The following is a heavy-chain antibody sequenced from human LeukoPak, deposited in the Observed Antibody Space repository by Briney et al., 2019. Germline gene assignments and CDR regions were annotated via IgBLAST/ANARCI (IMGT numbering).Heavy chain of an antibody. CDR1: GFTFDDYA. CDR2: ISWNSGSI. Sequence: GGSLRLSCAASGFTFDDYAMHWVRQAPGKGLEWVSGISWNSGSIGYADSVKGRFTISRDNAKNSLYLQMNSLRAEDTALYYCAKDMGGYSSGQGYYYGMDVWGQGTTVTVSS. J-gene: IGHJ6*02. CDR3: AKDMGGYSSGQGYYYGMDV. D-gene: IGHD6-19*01. V-gene: IGHV3-9*01.